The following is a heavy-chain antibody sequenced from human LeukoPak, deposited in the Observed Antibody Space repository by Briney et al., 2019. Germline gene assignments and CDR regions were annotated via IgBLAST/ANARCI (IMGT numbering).Heavy chain of an antibody. V-gene: IGHV5-51*01. Sequence: GESLKISCEGSGYSFTSYWIGWVRQMPGKGLEWMGIIYPGDSETRYSPSFQGQVTISADKSISTAYLQWSSLKASDTAMYYCARYARNTYWDGVQFDYWGQGTLVTVSS. CDR3: ARYARNTYWDGVQFDY. CDR2: IYPGDSET. D-gene: IGHD3-3*01. CDR1: GYSFTSYW. J-gene: IGHJ4*02.